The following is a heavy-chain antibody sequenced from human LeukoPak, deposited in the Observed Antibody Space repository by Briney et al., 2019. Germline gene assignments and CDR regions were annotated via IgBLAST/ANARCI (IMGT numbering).Heavy chain of an antibody. CDR1: GFTFRNYW. J-gene: IGHJ3*02. CDR2: IKQDGSSR. V-gene: IGHV3-7*01. Sequence: GGSLRLSCAASGFTFRNYWMTWVRQAPGKGLEWVANIKQDGSSRYYVVSVEGRFSISRDNAKNSQYLQMNSLRPEDTAVYYCVRGMDIWGQGTMVTVSS. CDR3: VRGMDI.